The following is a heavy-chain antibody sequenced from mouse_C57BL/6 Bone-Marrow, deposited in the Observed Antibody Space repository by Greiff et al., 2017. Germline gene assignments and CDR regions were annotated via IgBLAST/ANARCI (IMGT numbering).Heavy chain of an antibody. CDR2: ISSGGDYI. CDR1: GFTFSSYA. Sequence: EVKVEESGEGLVKPGGSLKLSCAASGFTFSSYAMSWVRQTPEKRLEWVAYISSGGDYIYYADTVKGRFTISRDNARNTLYLQMSSLKSEDTAMYYCTRERRAMDYWGQGTSVTVSS. J-gene: IGHJ4*01. V-gene: IGHV5-9-1*02. CDR3: TRERRAMDY.